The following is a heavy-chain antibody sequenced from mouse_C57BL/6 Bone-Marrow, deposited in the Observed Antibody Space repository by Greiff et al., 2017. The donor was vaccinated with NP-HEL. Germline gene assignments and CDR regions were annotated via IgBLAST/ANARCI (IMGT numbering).Heavy chain of an antibody. J-gene: IGHJ3*01. CDR2: ISDGGSYT. CDR1: GFTFSSYA. CDR3: GRDRGYGYDDWFAY. V-gene: IGHV5-4*01. Sequence: EVKLMESGGGLVKPGGSLKLSCAASGFTFSSYAMSWVRQTPEKRLAWVATISDGGSYTYYPDNVKGRFPISRDNAKNNLYLQMSHLKSEDTAMYYCGRDRGYGYDDWFAYWGQGTLVTVSA. D-gene: IGHD2-2*01.